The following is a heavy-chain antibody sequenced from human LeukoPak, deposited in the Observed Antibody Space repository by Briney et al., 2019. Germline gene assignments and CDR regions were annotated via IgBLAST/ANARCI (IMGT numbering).Heavy chain of an antibody. CDR2: IYYSGST. J-gene: IGHJ3*02. Sequence: TPSETLSLTCTVSGGSISSSSYYWGWIRQPPGKGLEWIGSIYYSGSTYCNPSLKSRVTISVDTSKNQFSLKLSSVTAADTAVYYCAGPLPKYYYDSSGYYGTLIAFDIWGQGTMVTVSS. CDR1: GGSISSSSYY. CDR3: AGPLPKYYYDSSGYYGTLIAFDI. V-gene: IGHV4-39*01. D-gene: IGHD3-22*01.